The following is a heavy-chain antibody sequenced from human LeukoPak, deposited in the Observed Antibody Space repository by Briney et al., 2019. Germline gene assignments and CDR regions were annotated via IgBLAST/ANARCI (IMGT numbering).Heavy chain of an antibody. D-gene: IGHD1-26*01. CDR3: ARDLVGATPDAFDI. Sequence: GGSLRLSCAASGFTFSSYSMNWVRQAPGKGLEWVSYISSGSSTIYYADSVKGRFTISRDNAKNSLYLQMNSLRDEDTAVYYCARDLVGATPDAFDIWGQGTMVTVSS. CDR2: ISSGSSTI. CDR1: GFTFSSYS. V-gene: IGHV3-48*02. J-gene: IGHJ3*02.